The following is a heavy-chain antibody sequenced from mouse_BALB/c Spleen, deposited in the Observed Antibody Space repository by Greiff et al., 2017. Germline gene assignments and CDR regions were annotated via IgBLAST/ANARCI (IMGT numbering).Heavy chain of an antibody. CDR1: GYTFTSYT. CDR2: INPSSGYT. D-gene: IGHD1-1*01. Sequence: VQLQQSAAELARPGASVKMSCTASGYTFTSYTMHWVNQRPGQGLEWIGYINPSSGYTEYNQKFKDKTTLTADKSSSTAYMHLSSMTSEDSAVYYCARSHYYGGSSWMAYWGQGTLVTVSA. CDR3: ARSHYYGGSSWMAY. V-gene: IGHV1-4*02. J-gene: IGHJ3*01.